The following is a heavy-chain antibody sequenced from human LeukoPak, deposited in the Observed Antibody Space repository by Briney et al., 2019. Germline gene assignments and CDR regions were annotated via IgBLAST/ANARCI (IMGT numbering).Heavy chain of an antibody. D-gene: IGHD6-19*01. CDR3: ARREDSGWYRFDY. CDR2: IYYSGTT. Sequence: PSETLSLTCTVSGGSISNYYWSWIRQPPGKGLEWIGYIYYSGTTYYNPSLKSRVTISLDTSKNQFSLKLSSVTAADTAVYYCARREDSGWYRFDYWGQGTLVTVSS. J-gene: IGHJ4*02. CDR1: GGSISNYY. V-gene: IGHV4-59*08.